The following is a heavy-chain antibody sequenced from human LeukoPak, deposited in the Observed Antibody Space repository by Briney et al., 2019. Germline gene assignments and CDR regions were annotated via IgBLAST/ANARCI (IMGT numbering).Heavy chain of an antibody. V-gene: IGHV3-74*01. Sequence: GRSLRLSCAASGFTFSNHWMHWVRQAPGKGLMWVSRINRDGSRTDYADSVKGRITISRDDAKNTLYLQVNSLRAEDTAVYFCARGGSDTAMAHDYWGQGTLVTVSS. CDR3: ARGGSDTAMAHDY. J-gene: IGHJ4*02. CDR2: INRDGSRT. D-gene: IGHD5-18*01. CDR1: GFTFSNHW.